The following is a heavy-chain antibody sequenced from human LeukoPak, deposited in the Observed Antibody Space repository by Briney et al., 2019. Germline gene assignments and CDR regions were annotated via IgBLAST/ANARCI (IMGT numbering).Heavy chain of an antibody. CDR3: ARYGSGTYPRFDY. CDR1: GGSISGYY. V-gene: IGHV4-59*08. CDR2: IYNSGST. J-gene: IGHJ4*02. Sequence: SETLSLTCTVSGGSISGYYWSWIQQSPGKGLEWIAYIYNSGSTNYNPSLQSRVTISVDTSKNQFSLNLSSVTAADTAVYYCARYGSGTYPRFDYWGQGTLVTVSS. D-gene: IGHD3-10*01.